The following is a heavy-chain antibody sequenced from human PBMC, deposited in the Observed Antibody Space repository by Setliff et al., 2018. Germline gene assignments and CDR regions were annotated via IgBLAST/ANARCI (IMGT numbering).Heavy chain of an antibody. J-gene: IGHJ4*02. V-gene: IGHV1-2*06. D-gene: IGHD1-26*01. CDR3: ARQPLQWELLGFDY. CDR2: INPNSGGT. CDR1: GYTFTGYY. Sequence: ASVKVSCKASGYTFTGYYMYWVRQAPGQGLEWMGRINPNSGGTNYAQKFQGRVTMTRDTSISTVYMELSRLRSEDTAVYYCARQPLQWELLGFDYWGQGTLVTVSS.